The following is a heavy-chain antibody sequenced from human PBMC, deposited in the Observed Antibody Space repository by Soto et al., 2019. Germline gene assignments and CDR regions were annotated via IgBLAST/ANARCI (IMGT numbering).Heavy chain of an antibody. CDR3: ARAHTMMILDRFDP. Sequence: GGSLSLSCAASGFKFRNYAINWVRQPPGKGLEWLAVIWFDGSKKYYADSVKGRFTISRDNSKNTVYLDMNSLTADDSGVFYCARAHTMMILDRFDPWGHGTLVTVSS. CDR1: GFKFRNYA. CDR2: IWFDGSKK. J-gene: IGHJ5*02. V-gene: IGHV3-33*01. D-gene: IGHD3-22*01.